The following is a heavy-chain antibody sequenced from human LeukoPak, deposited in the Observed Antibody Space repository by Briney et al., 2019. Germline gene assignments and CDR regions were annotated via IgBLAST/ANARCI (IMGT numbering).Heavy chain of an antibody. CDR1: GGSISSYY. V-gene: IGHV4-34*01. Sequence: SETLSLTCTVSGGSISSYYWSWIRQPPGKGLEWIGEINHSGSTNYNPSLKSRVTISVDTSKNQFSLKLSSVTAADTAVYYCARVGGAHYDYVWGSYRYISWFDPWGQGTLVTVSS. CDR2: INHSGST. CDR3: ARVGGAHYDYVWGSYRYISWFDP. D-gene: IGHD3-16*02. J-gene: IGHJ5*02.